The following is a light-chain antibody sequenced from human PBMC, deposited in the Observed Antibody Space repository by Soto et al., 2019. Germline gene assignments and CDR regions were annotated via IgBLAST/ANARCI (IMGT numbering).Light chain of an antibody. J-gene: IGLJ1*01. CDR3: QVWDSDSDHYV. V-gene: IGLV3-21*02. Sequence: APGQTARITCGGNDIGSKNVHWYQQKPGQAPVLVLYDDSARPAGIPERFSVSNSGNTATLTITRVAAGDEADYYCQVWDSDSDHYVFGTGTKVTV. CDR2: DDS. CDR1: DIGSKN.